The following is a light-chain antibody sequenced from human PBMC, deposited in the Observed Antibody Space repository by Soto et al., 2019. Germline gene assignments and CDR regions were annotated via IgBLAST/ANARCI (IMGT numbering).Light chain of an antibody. CDR3: CSYAGSSTYV. Sequence: QSALTQPASVSGSPGQSITISCTGTSSDVGIYNLVSWYQQHPGKAPKLMIYEGNKRPSGVSHRFSGSKSGYTASLTISGLQTEDEADYYCCSYAGSSTYVSGTGTKVTVL. CDR1: SSDVGIYNL. V-gene: IGLV2-23*01. CDR2: EGN. J-gene: IGLJ1*01.